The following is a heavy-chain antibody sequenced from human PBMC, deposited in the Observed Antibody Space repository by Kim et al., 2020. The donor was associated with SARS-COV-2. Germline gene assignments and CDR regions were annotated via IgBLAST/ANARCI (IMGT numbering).Heavy chain of an antibody. V-gene: IGHV1-18*04. CDR1: GYTFTSYG. CDR3: ARDTIFGVVIIAYHDAFDI. CDR2: ISAYNGNT. D-gene: IGHD3-3*01. J-gene: IGHJ3*02. Sequence: ASVKVSCKASGYTFTSYGISWVRQAPGQGLEWMGWISAYNGNTNYAQKLQGRVTMTTDTSTSTAYMELRSLRSDDTAVYYCARDTIFGVVIIAYHDAFDIWGQGTMVTVSS.